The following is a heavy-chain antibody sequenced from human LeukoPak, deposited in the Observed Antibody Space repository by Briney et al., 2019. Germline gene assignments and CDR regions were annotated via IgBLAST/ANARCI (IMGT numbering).Heavy chain of an antibody. CDR1: GYTXTSYY. D-gene: IGHD3-22*01. V-gene: IGHV1-69*13. Sequence: GASVKVSCKASGYTXTSYYMHWVRQAPGQGLEWMGGIIPIFGTANYAQKFQGRVTITADESTSTAYMELSSLRSEDTAVYYCARFRYYYDSSGYSSNYFDYWGQGTLVTVSS. J-gene: IGHJ4*02. CDR3: ARFRYYYDSSGYSSNYFDY. CDR2: IIPIFGTA.